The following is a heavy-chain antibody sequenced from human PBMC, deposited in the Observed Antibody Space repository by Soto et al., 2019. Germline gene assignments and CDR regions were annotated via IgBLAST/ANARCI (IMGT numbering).Heavy chain of an antibody. Sequence: PGGSLRLSCAASGFTFSSYGMHWVRQAPGKGLEWVAVISYDGSNKYYADSVKGRFTISRDNSKNTLYLQMNSLRAEDTAVYYCAKDLYSGYDLYFQHWGQGTLVTVSS. J-gene: IGHJ1*01. CDR3: AKDLYSGYDLYFQH. CDR1: GFTFSSYG. D-gene: IGHD5-12*01. CDR2: ISYDGSNK. V-gene: IGHV3-30*18.